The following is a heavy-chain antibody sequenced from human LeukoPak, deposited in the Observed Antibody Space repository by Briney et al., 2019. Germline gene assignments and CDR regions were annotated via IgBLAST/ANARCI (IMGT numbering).Heavy chain of an antibody. V-gene: IGHV3-7*01. CDR1: GFSFSNHY. D-gene: IGHD6-19*01. Sequence: GGSLRLSCAASGFSFSNHYMRWIRQAPGKGLEWVANINEDGSNKWHLGSVKGRFTVSRDNARNALYLQMNSLRVEDTAVYYCTRVIVAVPGYFDYFDFWGQGALVTVSP. CDR3: TRVIVAVPGYFDYFDF. J-gene: IGHJ4*02. CDR2: INEDGSNK.